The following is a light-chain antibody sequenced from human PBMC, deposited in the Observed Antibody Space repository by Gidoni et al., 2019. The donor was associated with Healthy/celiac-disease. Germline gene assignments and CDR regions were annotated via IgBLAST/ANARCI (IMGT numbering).Light chain of an antibody. Sequence: EIVMTQSPATRTVSPGERATLSCRASQSVSSNLAWYQQKPGQAPRLLIYGASTRDTGIPARISGSRSRTEFTLTISSLQSEDFAVYYCQQYNNWPRWTFGQGTKVEIK. CDR1: QSVSSN. CDR3: QQYNNWPRWT. J-gene: IGKJ1*01. CDR2: GAS. V-gene: IGKV3-15*01.